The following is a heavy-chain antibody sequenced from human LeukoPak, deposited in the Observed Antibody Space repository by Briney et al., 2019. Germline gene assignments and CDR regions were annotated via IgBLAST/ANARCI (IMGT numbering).Heavy chain of an antibody. V-gene: IGHV1-18*01. CDR2: ISGYNGHT. J-gene: IGHJ5*02. CDR1: GYTFTSYG. Sequence: GASVKVSCKASGYTFTSYGISWVRQAPGQGLEWMGWISGYNGHTKNAQKLQGRVTMTTDTSTSTAYMELRSLRSDDTAVYYCARGPQDPPAGAAAAWFDPWGQGTLVTVSS. D-gene: IGHD6-13*01. CDR3: ARGPQDPPAGAAAAWFDP.